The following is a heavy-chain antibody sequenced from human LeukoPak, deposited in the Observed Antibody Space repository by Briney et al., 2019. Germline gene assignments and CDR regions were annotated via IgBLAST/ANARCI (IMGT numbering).Heavy chain of an antibody. CDR3: LTSTRSHRFDY. J-gene: IGHJ4*02. V-gene: IGHV3-7*01. CDR2: IKQDGSDK. Sequence: HSGGSLRLSCAASGFTFSSYWMCWVRQPPGKGLEWVAIIKQDGSDKYYVDSVEGRFIISRDNAKNSLYLQMNSLRAEDTAVYYCLTSTRSHRFDYWGQGTLVTVSS. D-gene: IGHD2-15*01. CDR1: GFTFSSYW.